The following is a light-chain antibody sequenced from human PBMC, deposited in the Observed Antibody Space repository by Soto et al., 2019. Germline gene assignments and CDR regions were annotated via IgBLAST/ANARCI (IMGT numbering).Light chain of an antibody. Sequence: DIQMTQSPSTLSASVGDRVTITCRASQSISSWLAWYQQKPGEAPKLLLYKASSLESGVPSRCSGSGSGTEFTLTISSLQPDDVATYYCQQYNSYSPFGGGTKVEIK. V-gene: IGKV1-5*03. CDR3: QQYNSYSP. CDR1: QSISSW. CDR2: KAS. J-gene: IGKJ4*02.